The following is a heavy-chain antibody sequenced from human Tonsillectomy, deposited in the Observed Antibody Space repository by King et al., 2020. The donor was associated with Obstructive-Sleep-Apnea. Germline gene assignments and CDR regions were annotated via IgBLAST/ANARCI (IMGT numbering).Heavy chain of an antibody. J-gene: IGHJ4*02. CDR3: ARATYYYGSDY. CDR2: MNPNSGNT. V-gene: IGHV1-8*01. CDR1: GYTFTSSD. D-gene: IGHD3-10*01. Sequence: VQLVESGAEVKKPGASVKVSCKASGYTFTSSDINWVRQATGQGLEWMGWMNPNSGNTGYAHKFQGRGTMPRNTSISTGYMELSSLRSEDTAVYYCARATYYYGSDYWGQGTLVTVSS.